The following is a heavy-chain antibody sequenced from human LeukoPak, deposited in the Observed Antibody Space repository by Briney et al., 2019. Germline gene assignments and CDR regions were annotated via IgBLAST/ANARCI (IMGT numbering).Heavy chain of an antibody. V-gene: IGHV3-30-3*01. J-gene: IGHJ4*02. Sequence: GGSLRLSCAASGFTFSGYAMHWVRQAPGKGLEWVAVISYDGSNKYYADSVKSRFTISRDNSKNTLYLQMNSLRAEDTAVYYCAREGEMATTFDYWGQGTLVTVSS. CDR1: GFTFSGYA. D-gene: IGHD5-24*01. CDR2: ISYDGSNK. CDR3: AREGEMATTFDY.